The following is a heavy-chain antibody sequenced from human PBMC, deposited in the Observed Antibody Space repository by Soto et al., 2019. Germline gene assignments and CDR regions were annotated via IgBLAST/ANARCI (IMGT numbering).Heavy chain of an antibody. D-gene: IGHD2-15*01. CDR1: GYTFTSYA. CDR2: INAGNGNT. CDR3: ARILGYCSGGSCDY. J-gene: IGHJ4*02. Sequence: QVQLVQSGAEVKKPGASVKVSCKASGYTFTSYAMHWVRQAPGQRREWMGWINAGNGNTKYSQKFQGRVTITRDTSASTVYMELSSLRSEDTAVYYCARILGYCSGGSCDYWGQGTLVTVSS. V-gene: IGHV1-3*01.